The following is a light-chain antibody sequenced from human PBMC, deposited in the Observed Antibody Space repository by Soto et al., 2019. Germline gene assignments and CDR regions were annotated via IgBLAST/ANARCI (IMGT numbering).Light chain of an antibody. CDR3: SSFARSSTP. Sequence: QPALTQPASVSGSPGQSITISCTGTSSDVGSNNLVSWYQQHPGKAPKLMIYEVSRRPSGVSNRFSGSKSGNTASLTISGLQAEDEADYYCSSFARSSTPFGSGTKVTVL. V-gene: IGLV2-23*02. CDR2: EVS. J-gene: IGLJ1*01. CDR1: SSDVGSNNL.